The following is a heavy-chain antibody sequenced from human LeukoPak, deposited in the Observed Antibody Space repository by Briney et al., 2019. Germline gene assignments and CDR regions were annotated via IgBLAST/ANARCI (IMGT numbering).Heavy chain of an antibody. Sequence: GGSLRLSCAASGFTFSSYAMLWVRQAPGKGLEWVAVISYDGSNKYYADSVKGRFTISRDNSKNTLYLQMNSLRAEDTAVYYCARFYGDYEGYYFDYWGQGTLVTVSS. D-gene: IGHD4-17*01. CDR3: ARFYGDYEGYYFDY. J-gene: IGHJ4*02. V-gene: IGHV3-30*04. CDR2: ISYDGSNK. CDR1: GFTFSSYA.